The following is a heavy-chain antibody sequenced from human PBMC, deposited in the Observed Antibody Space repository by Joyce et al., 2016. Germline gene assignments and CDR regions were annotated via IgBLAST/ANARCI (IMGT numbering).Heavy chain of an antibody. CDR1: GFTFSSYW. V-gene: IGHV3-7*05. CDR2: IREDRSDG. J-gene: IGHJ6*02. D-gene: IGHD6-19*01. Sequence: QLLQSGGGLVQPGGSLRLSCAASGFTFSSYWMSWVRQATGKGPELLANIREDRSDGFYVASVKGRFTISRDNAKNSLFLQMNSLRTEDTAVYYCARESYSIGGNYYHYGLDVWGQETTVTVSS. CDR3: ARESYSIGGNYYHYGLDV.